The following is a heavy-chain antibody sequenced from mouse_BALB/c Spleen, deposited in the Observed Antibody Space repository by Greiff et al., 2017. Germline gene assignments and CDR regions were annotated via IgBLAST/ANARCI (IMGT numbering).Heavy chain of an antibody. CDR2: IRLKSNNYAT. CDR1: GFTFSNYW. J-gene: IGHJ3*01. Sequence: EVKLVESGGGLVQPGGSMKLSCVASGFTFSNYWMNWVRQSPEKGLEWVAEIRLKSNNYATHYAESVKGRFTISRDDSKSSVYLQMNNLRAEDTGIYYCTPSPWFAYWGQGTLVTVSA. D-gene: IGHD6-1*01. V-gene: IGHV6-6*02. CDR3: TPSPWFAY.